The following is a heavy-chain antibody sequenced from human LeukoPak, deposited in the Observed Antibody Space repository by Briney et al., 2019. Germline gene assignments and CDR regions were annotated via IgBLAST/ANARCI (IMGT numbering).Heavy chain of an antibody. V-gene: IGHV4-31*03. CDR3: RRDRLRRDSSGYYYEALDI. J-gene: IGHJ3*02. CDR1: GGSISNNAYY. Sequence: SETLSLTCTVSGGSISNNAYYWGWVRQHPGKGLEWIGYIYYSGSTYYNPSLKSRVTISVDTSKNQFSLKLSSVTAADKAVYYCRRDRLRRDSSGYYYEALDIWGQGKRVTVSS. D-gene: IGHD3-22*01. CDR2: IYYSGST.